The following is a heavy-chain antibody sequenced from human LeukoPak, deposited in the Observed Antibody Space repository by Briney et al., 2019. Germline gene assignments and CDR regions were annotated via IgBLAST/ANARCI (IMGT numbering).Heavy chain of an antibody. D-gene: IGHD1-26*01. Sequence: PGGSLRLSCVASGFTFRNHAMNWVRQAPGKGLEWVSTSGGSGNDAYYGDSVKGRFTISRDNSKNTLYLQMNSLRVEDTAVYYCARDSGSYYYWGQGTLVTVSS. CDR2: SGGSGNDA. CDR3: ARDSGSYYY. J-gene: IGHJ4*02. CDR1: GFTFRNHA. V-gene: IGHV3-23*01.